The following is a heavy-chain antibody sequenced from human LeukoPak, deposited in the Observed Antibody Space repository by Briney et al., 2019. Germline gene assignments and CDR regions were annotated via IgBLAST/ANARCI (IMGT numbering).Heavy chain of an antibody. D-gene: IGHD3-10*01. CDR3: ARGTYYYGSGSPETGY. CDR2: IKQDGSEK. J-gene: IGHJ4*02. Sequence: GGSLRLSCVASGFPFSGYWMRWVRQAPGKGLEWVANIKQDGSEKYYVDSVKGRFTISRDNDKNSLYLQMNSLRAEDTAVYYCARGTYYYGSGSPETGYWGQGTLVTVSS. CDR1: GFPFSGYW. V-gene: IGHV3-7*03.